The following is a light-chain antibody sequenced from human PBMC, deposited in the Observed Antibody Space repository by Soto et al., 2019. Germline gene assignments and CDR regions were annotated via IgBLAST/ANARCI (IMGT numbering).Light chain of an antibody. V-gene: IGKV4-1*01. CDR2: WAS. J-gene: IGKJ1*01. CDR3: QQYFTFPWT. Sequence: DIVMTQSPDSLAVSLGERATINCKSSQSVLSSFKNKNYLAWYQQTPGQPPKVLMYWASTRESGVPDRFSGSGSGTDSTLTISSLQAEDVALYYCQQYFTFPWTFGRGTNVQIK. CDR1: QSVLSSFKNKNY.